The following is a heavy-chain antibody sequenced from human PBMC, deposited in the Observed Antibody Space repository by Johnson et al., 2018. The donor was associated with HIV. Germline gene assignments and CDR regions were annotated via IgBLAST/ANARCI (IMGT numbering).Heavy chain of an antibody. D-gene: IGHD6-19*01. CDR3: AKALSGWFDAFDI. J-gene: IGHJ3*02. CDR1: GFTFSTYA. Sequence: VQLVESGGGLVQPGGSLRLSCAASGFTFSTYAMNWVRQAPGKGLEWVSAISGSGGSTGYADSVKGRFTISRDNAKNYLYLQMNSLRAEDTALYYCAKALSGWFDAFDIWGQGTMVTVSS. V-gene: IGHV3-23*04. CDR2: ISGSGGST.